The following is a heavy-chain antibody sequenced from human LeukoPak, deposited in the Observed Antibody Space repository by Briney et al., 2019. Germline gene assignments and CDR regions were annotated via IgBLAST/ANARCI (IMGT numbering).Heavy chain of an antibody. D-gene: IGHD6-13*01. V-gene: IGHV3-53*01. J-gene: IGHJ4*02. CDR1: GLSVSSNF. CDR2: TYSGGNT. Sequence: GGSLRLSCAATGLSVSSNFMSWVRQAPGKGLEWVSVTYSGGNTYYADSVKGRFTISRDNAKNSLYLQMNSLRAEDTAVYYCARGQQQLPPDFDYWGQGTLVTVSS. CDR3: ARGQQQLPPDFDY.